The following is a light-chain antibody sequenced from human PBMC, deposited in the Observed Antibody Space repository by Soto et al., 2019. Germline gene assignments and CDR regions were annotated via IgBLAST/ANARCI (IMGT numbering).Light chain of an antibody. CDR3: SSYAGTTNYV. Sequence: QSALTQPPSESGSTGQSVTISCTGTSSDVGAYDYVSWHQQHPGKAPKVIMYGVNKRPSGVPDRFSGSKSVNTASLTVSGLQAEDEADYYCSSYAGTTNYVLGIGTKLTVL. J-gene: IGLJ1*01. CDR2: GVN. V-gene: IGLV2-8*01. CDR1: SSDVGAYDY.